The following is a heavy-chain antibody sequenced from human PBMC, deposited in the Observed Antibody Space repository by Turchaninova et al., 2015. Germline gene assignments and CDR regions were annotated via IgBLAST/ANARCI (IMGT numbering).Heavy chain of an antibody. D-gene: IGHD5-18*01. J-gene: IGHJ5*02. CDR1: GAAFSGYY. CDR3: ASNSS. V-gene: IGHV4-34*01. CDR2: INHSGST. Sequence: QVQLQQWGAGLLRPSESLSLTSAVYGAAFSGYYGIWIRKPPGKGLEWIGEINHSGSTNYNPSLKSRVTISVDTSKNQFSLKLSSVTAADTAVYYCASNSSWGQGTLVTVSS.